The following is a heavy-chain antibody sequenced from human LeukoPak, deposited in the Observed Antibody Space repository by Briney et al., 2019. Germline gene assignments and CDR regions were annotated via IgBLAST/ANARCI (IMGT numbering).Heavy chain of an antibody. CDR3: AGLVGRYSSGLYYYYFDY. CDR2: IYYSGST. V-gene: IGHV4-30-4*01. D-gene: IGHD3-22*01. J-gene: IGHJ4*02. Sequence: SETLSLTCTVSGGSISSGDYYWSWIRQPPGKGLEWIGYIYYSGSTYYNPSLKSRVTISVDTSKNQFFLNLSSVTAADTAVYYCAGLVGRYSSGLYYYYFDYWGQGTLVTVSS. CDR1: GGSISSGDYY.